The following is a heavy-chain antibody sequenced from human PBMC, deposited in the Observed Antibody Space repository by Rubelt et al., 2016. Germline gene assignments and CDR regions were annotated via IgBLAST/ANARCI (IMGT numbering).Heavy chain of an antibody. D-gene: IGHD2-15*01. J-gene: IGHJ3*02. Sequence: QVQLQESAPGLVKPSQTLSLTCTVSGGSISSTTYYWGWVRQPPGKGLEWIGSIYYNGNTYYNPSLKSRVTISVDTSKSQFSLKLSSVTAADTAVYYCARSCIGGACYVPGAFDIWGRGSMVTVSS. CDR2: IYYNGNT. CDR1: GGSISSTTYY. V-gene: IGHV4-39*01. CDR3: ARSCIGGACYVPGAFDI.